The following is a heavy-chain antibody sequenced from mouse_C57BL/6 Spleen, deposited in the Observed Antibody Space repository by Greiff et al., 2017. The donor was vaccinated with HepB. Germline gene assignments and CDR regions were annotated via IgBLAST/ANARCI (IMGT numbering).Heavy chain of an antibody. CDR3: ARSSITTVVADFDY. Sequence: QVQLQQSGPELVKPGASVKISCKASGYAFSSSWMNWVKQRPGKGLEWIGRIYPGDGDTNYNGKFKGKATLTADKSSSTAYMQLSSLTSEDSAVYFCARSSITTVVADFDYWGQGTTLTVSS. V-gene: IGHV1-82*01. D-gene: IGHD1-1*01. CDR2: IYPGDGDT. J-gene: IGHJ2*01. CDR1: GYAFSSSW.